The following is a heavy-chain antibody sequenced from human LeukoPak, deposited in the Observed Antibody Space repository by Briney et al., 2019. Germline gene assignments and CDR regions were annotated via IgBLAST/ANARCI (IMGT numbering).Heavy chain of an antibody. V-gene: IGHV3-13*01. Sequence: GGSLRLSCAASGFTFSSYDMHWVRQATGKGLEWVSAIGTAGDTYYPGSVKGRFTISRENAKNSLYLQMNSLRAGDTAAYYCARSYGVAYYYYYGMDVWGQGTTVTVSS. CDR1: GFTFSSYD. CDR2: IGTAGDT. D-gene: IGHD3-3*01. CDR3: ARSYGVAYYYYYGMDV. J-gene: IGHJ6*02.